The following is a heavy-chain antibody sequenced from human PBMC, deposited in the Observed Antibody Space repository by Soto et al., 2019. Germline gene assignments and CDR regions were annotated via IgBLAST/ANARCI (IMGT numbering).Heavy chain of an antibody. CDR3: APRLAMMDAFDV. V-gene: IGHV2-5*02. D-gene: IGHD3-16*01. Sequence: QITLKESGPTLVKPTQTLTLTCTFSGFSLTTSGRGVGWIRQPPGKALEWLALFFWGDDKRYSPSLKTRLTISKDTSKNQVVLTMTNMGPEETATYYCAPRLAMMDAFDVWGQGTGVTVSP. CDR1: GFSLTTSGRG. J-gene: IGHJ3*01. CDR2: FFWGDDK.